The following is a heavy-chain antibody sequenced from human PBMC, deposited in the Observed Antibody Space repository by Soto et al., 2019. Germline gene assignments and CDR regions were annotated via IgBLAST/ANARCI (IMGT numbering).Heavy chain of an antibody. V-gene: IGHV4-34*01. CDR2: INHSGST. CDR3: AGEGYSYGYIDY. J-gene: IGHJ4*02. CDR1: GGSFSGYY. Sequence: LSLTCAVYGGSFSGYYWSWIRQSPGKGLEWIGEINHSGSTNYNPSLKSRVTISVDTSKNQFSLKLSSVTAADTAVYYCAGEGYSYGYIDYWGQGTLVTVSS. D-gene: IGHD5-18*01.